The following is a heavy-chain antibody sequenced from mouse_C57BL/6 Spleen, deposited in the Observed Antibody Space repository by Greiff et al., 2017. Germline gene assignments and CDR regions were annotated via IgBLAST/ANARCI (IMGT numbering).Heavy chain of an antibody. D-gene: IGHD2-1*01. V-gene: IGHV1-53*01. CDR2: INPSNGGT. CDR1: GYTFTSYW. Sequence: QVQLQQPGTELVKPGASVKLSCKASGYTFTSYWMHWVKQRPGQGLECIGNINPSNGGTNFNEKFKSKATLTVDKSSSTAYMQLSSLTSEDSAVYYCARDYYGNYGFAYWGQGTLVTVSA. CDR3: ARDYYGNYGFAY. J-gene: IGHJ3*01.